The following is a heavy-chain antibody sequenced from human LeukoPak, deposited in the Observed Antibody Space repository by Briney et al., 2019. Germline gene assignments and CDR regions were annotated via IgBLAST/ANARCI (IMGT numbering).Heavy chain of an antibody. J-gene: IGHJ4*02. CDR3: STGRLDY. V-gene: IGHV3-15*01. Sequence: KPGGSLRLSCAASGFTFNDAWMNWVRQGSGKGLEWVGRIKSKTDGGTTAYAAPVKGRFTISRDDSKNILYLQMNSLKIEDTAVYYCSTGRLDYWGQGILVTVSS. CDR1: GFTFNDAW. CDR2: IKSKTDGGTT.